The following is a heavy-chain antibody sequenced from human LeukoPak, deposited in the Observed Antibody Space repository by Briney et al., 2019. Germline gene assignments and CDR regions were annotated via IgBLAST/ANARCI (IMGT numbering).Heavy chain of an antibody. D-gene: IGHD1-26*01. CDR1: GFTFSGYW. CDR3: ARLPLSNPSEWGMDY. CDR2: IKQDGSEK. J-gene: IGHJ4*02. V-gene: IGHV3-7*01. Sequence: GGSLRLSCAASGFTFSGYWMNWVRQAPGKGLEWVANIKQDGSEKYYVDSVKGRFTISRDNAKNSLYLQMNSLRAEDTAVYYCARLPLSNPSEWGMDYWGQGTLVTVSS.